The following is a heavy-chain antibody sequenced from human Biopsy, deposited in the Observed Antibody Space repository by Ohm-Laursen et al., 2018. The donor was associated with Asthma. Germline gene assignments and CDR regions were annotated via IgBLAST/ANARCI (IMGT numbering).Heavy chain of an antibody. D-gene: IGHD3-3*01. V-gene: IGHV3-30-3*01. CDR1: GFTFRSYA. CDR3: DRDVMEWYLPAFDF. Sequence: SLRLSCAASGFTFRSYAMHWVRQAPGKGLEWVAVGDSYYDGGLKYYADSVNCRFTVSRDDSKNTLYLQMNSLRPDDTAVYYCDRDVMEWYLPAFDFWGQGTLVTVSS. CDR2: GDSYYDGGLK. J-gene: IGHJ4*02.